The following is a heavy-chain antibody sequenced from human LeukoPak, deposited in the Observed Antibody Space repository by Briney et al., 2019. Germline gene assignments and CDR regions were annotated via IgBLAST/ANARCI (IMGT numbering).Heavy chain of an antibody. Sequence: SETLSLTCTVSGGSISSYYWNWIRQPPGKGLEWIGNIFYSGTTDYNPSLKSRVTISVDTSKNQFSLKLSSVTAADTAVYYCARGSIVATRFDYWGQGTLVTVSS. CDR2: IFYSGTT. V-gene: IGHV4-59*01. CDR3: ARGSIVATRFDY. CDR1: GGSISSYY. D-gene: IGHD5-12*01. J-gene: IGHJ4*02.